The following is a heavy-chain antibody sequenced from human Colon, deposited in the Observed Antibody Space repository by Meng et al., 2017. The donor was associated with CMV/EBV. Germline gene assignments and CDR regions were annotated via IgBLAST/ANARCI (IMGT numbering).Heavy chain of an antibody. V-gene: IGHV4-59*13. CDR3: ARADPSLAMYYFDY. CDR1: GGSISTYY. CDR2: VYYTGSA. J-gene: IGHJ4*02. Sequence: GSLRLSCNVSGGSISTYYWTWIRQPRGKGLEWIGNVYYTGSAKYNPSLKSRLTISVDTAKNQFSLKLSSVTVADTAIYYCARADPSLAMYYFDYWGPGMLVTVSS. D-gene: IGHD3-16*01.